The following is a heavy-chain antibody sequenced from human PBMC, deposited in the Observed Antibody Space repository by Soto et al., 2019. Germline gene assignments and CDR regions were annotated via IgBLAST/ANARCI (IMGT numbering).Heavy chain of an antibody. CDR3: AKEWTPRRAFDH. J-gene: IGHJ4*02. CDR1: EVTCSNAW. Sequence: GPLSLSCASSEVTCSNAWLSWISQAPGKGLEWVGHIKTTTDGGTTDYAAPVKGRFTFCRDNSKNTLFLQMNNLRVEDTAVYYCAKEWTPRRAFDHWGQGT. CDR2: IKTTTDGGTT. V-gene: IGHV3-15*01. D-gene: IGHD5-12*01.